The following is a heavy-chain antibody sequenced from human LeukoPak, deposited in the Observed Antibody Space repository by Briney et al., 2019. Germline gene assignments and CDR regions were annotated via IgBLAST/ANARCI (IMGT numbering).Heavy chain of an antibody. CDR3: ARDRGSSGWFYFDY. V-gene: IGHV4-39*07. D-gene: IGHD6-19*01. CDR2: IHYSGST. CDR1: GGSISGSPYY. Sequence: SETLSLTCTVSGGSISGSPYYWGWIRQPPGKGLEWIGSIHYSGSTYYNPSLMSRVTISIDTSKNQFSLKLSSVTAADTAVYYCARDRGSSGWFYFDYWGQGTLVTVSS. J-gene: IGHJ4*02.